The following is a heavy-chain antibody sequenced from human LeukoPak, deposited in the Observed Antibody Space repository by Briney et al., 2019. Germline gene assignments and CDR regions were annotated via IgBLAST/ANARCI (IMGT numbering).Heavy chain of an antibody. CDR2: IYYSGST. D-gene: IGHD5-24*01. V-gene: IGHV4-59*01. CDR3: ARDGDGYTDYYGMDV. Sequence: GSLRLSCAASGFTFSNAWMSWVRQAPGKGLEWIGYIYYSGSTNYNPSLKSRVTISVDTSKNQFSLKLSSVTAADTAVYYCARDGDGYTDYYGMDVWGQGTTVTVSS. CDR1: GFTFSNAW. J-gene: IGHJ6*02.